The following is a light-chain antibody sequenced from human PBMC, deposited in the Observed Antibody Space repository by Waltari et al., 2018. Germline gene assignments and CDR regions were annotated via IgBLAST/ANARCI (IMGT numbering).Light chain of an antibody. J-gene: IGKJ1*01. V-gene: IGKV3-11*01. CDR3: QQRGNWPPT. Sequence: EIVLTQSPATLSLSPGEGATLSCRASQTVSSYLAWYQQKPGQAPRLLFYDASNRASGIPARFSGSGSGTDFTLTISSLEPEDFAVYYCQQRGNWPPTFGQGTKVEIK. CDR1: QTVSSY. CDR2: DAS.